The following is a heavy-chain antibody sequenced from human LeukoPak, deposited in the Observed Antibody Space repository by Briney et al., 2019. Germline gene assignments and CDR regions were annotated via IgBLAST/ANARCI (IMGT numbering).Heavy chain of an antibody. CDR2: ITWDGVGT. V-gene: IGHV3-43*01. CDR1: GFTLDKYT. CDR3: VKDENDYDGFYFDY. J-gene: IGHJ4*02. Sequence: GGSLRLSCVPSGFTLDKYTMHWVRQAPGKGLEWVSLITWDGVGTYYADSVKGRFTISRDNSKSSLYLQMNSLRTEDTALYYCVKDENDYDGFYFDYWGQGSLVTVSS. D-gene: IGHD4-23*01.